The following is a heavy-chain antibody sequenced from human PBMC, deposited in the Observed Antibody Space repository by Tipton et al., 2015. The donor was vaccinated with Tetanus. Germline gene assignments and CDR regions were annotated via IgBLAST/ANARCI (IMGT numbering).Heavy chain of an antibody. CDR3: ARPRDGY. D-gene: IGHD2-21*01. CDR2: ISTTSNTI. Sequence: SLRLSCAASGFTLRSYSMNWVRQAPGKGLEWVSYISTTSNTIYYADSVRGRFTISRDNAKNLLYLQMSSLRAEDTAVYYCARPRDGYWGQGTLVTVS. J-gene: IGHJ4*02. V-gene: IGHV3-48*01. CDR1: GFTLRSYS.